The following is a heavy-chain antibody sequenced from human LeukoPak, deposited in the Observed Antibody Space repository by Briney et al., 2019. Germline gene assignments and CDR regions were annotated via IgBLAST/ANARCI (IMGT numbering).Heavy chain of an antibody. J-gene: IGHJ4*02. Sequence: RPSETLSLTCGVSNYYISSGSYWSWIRQPPGKGLEWIGSIYHTGSAYYSSSLQSRVTISVDTSKNQFSVKLSSVTAADTAVYYCARASDRGGTSPLDYWGQGTLVTVSS. D-gene: IGHD2-2*01. CDR2: IYHTGSA. V-gene: IGHV4-38-2*01. CDR1: NYYISSGSY. CDR3: ARASDRGGTSPLDY.